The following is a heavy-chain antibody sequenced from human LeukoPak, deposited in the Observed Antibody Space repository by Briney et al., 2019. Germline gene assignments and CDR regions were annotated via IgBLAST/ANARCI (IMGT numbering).Heavy chain of an antibody. J-gene: IGHJ4*02. CDR3: ARENLEMATDY. V-gene: IGHV1-2*02. Sequence: GESLKISCKGSGYTFTGYYMHWVRQAPGQGLEWMGWINPNSGGTNYAQKFQGRVTMTRDTSISTAYMELSRLRSDDTAVYYCARENLEMATDYWGQGTLVTVSS. D-gene: IGHD5-24*01. CDR2: INPNSGGT. CDR1: GYTFTGYY.